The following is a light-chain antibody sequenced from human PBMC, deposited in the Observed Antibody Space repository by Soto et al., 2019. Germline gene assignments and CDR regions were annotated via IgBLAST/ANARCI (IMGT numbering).Light chain of an antibody. CDR3: QSYDSSLSVVV. Sequence: QSVLTQPPSVSGAPGQRVTISCTGSSSNIGAGYDVHWYQQLPGTAPKLLIYGNSNRPSGVPDRFSGSKSGTSASLAITGLQAEDEAYYSCQSYDSSLSVVVFGGGTKLTVL. CDR2: GNS. V-gene: IGLV1-40*01. J-gene: IGLJ2*01. CDR1: SSNIGAGYD.